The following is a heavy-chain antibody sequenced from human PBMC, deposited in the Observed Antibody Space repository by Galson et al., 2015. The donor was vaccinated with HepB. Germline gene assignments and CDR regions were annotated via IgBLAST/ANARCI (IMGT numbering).Heavy chain of an antibody. CDR2: ISAYNGNT. V-gene: IGHV1-18*04. Sequence: PVKVYCKAPGYTFTSYGISWVRQAPGQGLEWMGWISAYNGNTNYAQKLQGRVTMTTDTSTSTAYMELRSLRSDDTAVYYCARVWYGDYYFDYWGQGTLVTVSS. D-gene: IGHD4-17*01. CDR1: GYTFTSYG. CDR3: ARVWYGDYYFDY. J-gene: IGHJ4*02.